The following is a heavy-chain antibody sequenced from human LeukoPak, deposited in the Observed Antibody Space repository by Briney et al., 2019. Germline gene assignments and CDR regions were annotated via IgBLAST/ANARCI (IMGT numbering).Heavy chain of an antibody. CDR1: GFTVSSNY. V-gene: IGHV3-53*01. J-gene: IGHJ4*02. CDR2: IYSGGST. CDR3: GRVEGP. Sequence: GGSLRLSCAASGFTVSSNYMSWVRQAPGKGLEWVSVIYSGGSTYYADSVKGRFTISRDNAKNSLYLQMNNLRAEDTAVSYCGRVEGPWGQGTLVTVSS.